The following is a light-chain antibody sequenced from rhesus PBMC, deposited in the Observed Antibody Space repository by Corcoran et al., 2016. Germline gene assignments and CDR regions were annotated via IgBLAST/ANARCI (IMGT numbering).Light chain of an antibody. V-gene: IGKV1-36*01. CDR1: QDIRNY. Sequence: DIQMSQSPSSLSASVGDRVTITCRASQDIRNYLSWYQQKPGKAPKRLIYAASSLESGVPSRFSGGGSGTEFTLTISSLRPEDFADYYCLHYNGKPPWTFGRGTKVEI. CDR3: LHYNGKPPWT. CDR2: AAS. J-gene: IGKJ1*01.